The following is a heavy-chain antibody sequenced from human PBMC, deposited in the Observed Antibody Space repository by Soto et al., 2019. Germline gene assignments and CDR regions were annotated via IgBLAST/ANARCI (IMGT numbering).Heavy chain of an antibody. J-gene: IGHJ4*02. V-gene: IGHV1-3*01. CDR1: GYTFTSYA. CDR3: ARGSITMIVVVTALVY. Sequence: ASVKVSCKASGYTFTSYAMHWVRQAPGQRLEWMGWINAGNGNTKYSQKFQGRVTITRDTSASTAYMELSSLRSEDTAVYYCARGSITMIVVVTALVYWGQGTLVTVSS. D-gene: IGHD3-22*01. CDR2: INAGNGNT.